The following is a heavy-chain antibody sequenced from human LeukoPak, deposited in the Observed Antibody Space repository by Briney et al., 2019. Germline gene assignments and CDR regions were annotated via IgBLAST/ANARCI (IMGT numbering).Heavy chain of an antibody. V-gene: IGHV3-7*04. D-gene: IGHD2-8*01. CDR2: IKQDGSEH. J-gene: IGHJ4*02. Sequence: GGSLRLSCAASGFXFSSYWMSWVRQAPGKGLEWVADIKQDGSEHYYVDSVKGRFTISRDNAKNSLYLQMNSLRAEDTDVYYCARDAYTNTRRYDHWGQGTLVTVSS. CDR1: GFXFSSYW. CDR3: ARDAYTNTRRYDH.